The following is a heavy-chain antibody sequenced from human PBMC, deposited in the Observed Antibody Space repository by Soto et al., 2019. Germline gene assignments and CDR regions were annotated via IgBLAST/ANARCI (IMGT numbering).Heavy chain of an antibody. J-gene: IGHJ6*03. CDR1: GFILSDCA. CDR2: ISSSSSVI. Sequence: EVQLVESGGGLVQPGGSLRLSCATSGFILSDCAMNWVRQAPGKGLEWVSYISSSSSVIYYADSVKGRFTVSRDNARNSVYIQMNSLRAEDTAVYYCARDLSWGSNWYYYMDVWGKGTTVTVSS. CDR3: ARDLSWGSNWYYYMDV. V-gene: IGHV3-48*01. D-gene: IGHD7-27*01.